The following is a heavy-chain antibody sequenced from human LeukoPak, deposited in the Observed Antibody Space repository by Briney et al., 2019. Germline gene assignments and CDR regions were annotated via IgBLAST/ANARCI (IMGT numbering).Heavy chain of an antibody. J-gene: IGHJ5*02. CDR2: IYYSGST. D-gene: IGHD1-26*01. Sequence: SETLSLTCTVSGGSISSGGYYWSWIRQPPGKGLEWIGYIYYSGSTYYNPSLKSRVTISVDTSKNQFSLKLSSVTAADTAVYYCARVYLAGSPAVGWFDPWGQGTLVTVSS. CDR1: GGSISSGGYY. CDR3: ARVYLAGSPAVGWFDP. V-gene: IGHV4-30-4*08.